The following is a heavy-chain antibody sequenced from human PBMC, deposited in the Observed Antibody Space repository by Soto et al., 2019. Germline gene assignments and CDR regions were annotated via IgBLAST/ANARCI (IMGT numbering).Heavy chain of an antibody. Sequence: GGSLRLSSAASGFTFSSYAMSWVRQAPGKGLEWVSAISSSGGSTYYADSVKGRFTISRDNSKNTLYLQMNSLRAGDTAVYYCTKNIDFGLTYDMDVWGQGTTVTVSS. V-gene: IGHV3-23*01. J-gene: IGHJ6*02. CDR3: TKNIDFGLTYDMDV. CDR1: GFTFSSYA. D-gene: IGHD3-3*01. CDR2: ISSSGGST.